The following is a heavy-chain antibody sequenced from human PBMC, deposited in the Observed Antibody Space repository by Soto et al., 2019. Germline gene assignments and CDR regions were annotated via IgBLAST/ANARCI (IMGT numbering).Heavy chain of an antibody. CDR3: ARLSAGYSYGSEFEDY. Sequence: PSETLSLTCTVSGGSISSSSYYWGWIRQPPGKGLEWIGSIYYSGSTYYNPSLKSRVTISVDTSKNQFSLKLSSVTAADTAVYYCARLSAGYSYGSEFEDYWGQGTLVTVSS. V-gene: IGHV4-39*01. J-gene: IGHJ4*02. D-gene: IGHD5-18*01. CDR1: GGSISSSSYY. CDR2: IYYSGST.